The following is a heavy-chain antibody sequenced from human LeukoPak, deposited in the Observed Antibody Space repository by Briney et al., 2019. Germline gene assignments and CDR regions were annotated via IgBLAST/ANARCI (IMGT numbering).Heavy chain of an antibody. CDR3: AREDNLAGSVFDY. CDR1: GGSISSSSYY. Sequence: SETLSLTCTVSGGSISSSSYYWGWIRQPPGKDLEWIGYIYYSGSTYYNPSLKSRVTISVDTSKNQFSLKLSSVTAADTAVYYWAREDNLAGSVFDYWGQGTMVTVSS. CDR2: IYYSGST. D-gene: IGHD2-15*01. V-gene: IGHV4-30-4*08. J-gene: IGHJ3*01.